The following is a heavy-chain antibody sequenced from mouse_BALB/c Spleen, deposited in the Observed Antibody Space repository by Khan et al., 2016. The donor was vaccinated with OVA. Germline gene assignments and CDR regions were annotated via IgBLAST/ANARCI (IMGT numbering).Heavy chain of an antibody. Sequence: VQLQESGPGLVQPSQSLSITCTVSGFSLTNYGVHWVRQSPGKGLEWLGVIWSGGITDYNETFISRLSISKDISKSQVFFKMNSLQANDTAIYYWAKNRNGYFDYWGQGTTLTVSS. D-gene: IGHD1-1*02. CDR1: GFSLTNYG. V-gene: IGHV2-2*02. CDR3: AKNRNGYFDY. CDR2: IWSGGIT. J-gene: IGHJ2*01.